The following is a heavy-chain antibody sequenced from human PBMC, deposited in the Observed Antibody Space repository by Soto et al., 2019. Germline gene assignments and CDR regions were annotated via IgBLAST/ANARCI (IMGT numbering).Heavy chain of an antibody. CDR1: GYTFTNYG. V-gene: IGHV1-18*01. D-gene: IGHD6-13*01. CDR2: INAYNVKT. J-gene: IGHJ4*02. CDR3: ARGSSPVDFDY. Sequence: QVQLVQSGAEVKKPGASVKVSCKTSGYTFTNYGINWVRQAPGQGLEWMGWINAYNVKTNYAQRLQGRVIMTTDTSTSTAYMELRSLRSDDTAVYYCARGSSPVDFDYWGQGTLVTVSA.